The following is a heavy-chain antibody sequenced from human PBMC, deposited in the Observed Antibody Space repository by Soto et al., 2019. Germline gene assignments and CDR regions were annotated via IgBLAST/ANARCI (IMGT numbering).Heavy chain of an antibody. CDR2: ISAYNGNT. D-gene: IGHD5-18*01. CDR3: ARDLTAMVTGDWFDP. CDR1: GYTFTSYG. J-gene: IGHJ5*02. Sequence: AASVKVSCKASGYTFTSYGISWVRQAPGQGLEWMGWISAYNGNTNYAQKLQGRVTMTTDTSTSTAYMELRSLRSDDTAVYYCARDLTAMVTGDWFDPWGQGTLVTVSS. V-gene: IGHV1-18*01.